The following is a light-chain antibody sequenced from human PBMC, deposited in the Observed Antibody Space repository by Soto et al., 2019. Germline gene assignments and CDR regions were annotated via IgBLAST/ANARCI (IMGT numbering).Light chain of an antibody. CDR1: QGIVNA. V-gene: IGKV1-6*01. Sequence: AIQMTQAPSSLSASVGDRVTISFRSSQGIVNALGCYQHKPGKPPKVLIYGASNLQSGVPPRFSGSGSGTDFTIAISSLQPEDSATYYCLQDINYPWTFGQGTKVDIK. CDR2: GAS. CDR3: LQDINYPWT. J-gene: IGKJ1*01.